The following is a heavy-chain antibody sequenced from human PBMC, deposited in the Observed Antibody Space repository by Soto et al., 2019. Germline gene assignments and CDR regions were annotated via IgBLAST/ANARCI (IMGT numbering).Heavy chain of an antibody. V-gene: IGHV3-30-3*01. CDR2: ISYDGSNK. J-gene: IGHJ4*02. CDR3: ARWGGGVTGTTVDARVDY. D-gene: IGHD1-20*01. CDR1: GFTFSSYA. Sequence: QVQLVESGGGVVQPGRSLRLSCAASGFTFSSYAMHWVRQAPGKGLEWVAVISYDGSNKYYADSVKGRFTISRDNSKNTLDLQMNSLGAGETAVYYCARWGGGVTGTTVDARVDYWGQGTLVTVSS.